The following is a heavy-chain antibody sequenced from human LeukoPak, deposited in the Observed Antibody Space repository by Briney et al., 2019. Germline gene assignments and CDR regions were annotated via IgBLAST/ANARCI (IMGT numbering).Heavy chain of an antibody. D-gene: IGHD3-10*01. CDR3: AKSYQRITMVRGVPGYFDY. V-gene: IGHV4-61*02. Sequence: SETLSLTCTVSGGSISSGSYYWSWIRQPAGKGLEWIGRIYTSGSTNYNPSLKSRVTISVDTSKNQFSLKLSSVTAADTAVYYCAKSYQRITMVRGVPGYFDYWGQGTLVTVSS. J-gene: IGHJ4*02. CDR1: GGSISSGSYY. CDR2: IYTSGST.